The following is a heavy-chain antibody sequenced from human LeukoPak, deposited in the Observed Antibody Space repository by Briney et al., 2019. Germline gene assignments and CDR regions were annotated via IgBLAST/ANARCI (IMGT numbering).Heavy chain of an antibody. CDR2: IYYSGST. CDR1: GGSISSGGYY. CDR3: ARVVYGSGSYLDDAFDI. J-gene: IGHJ3*02. V-gene: IGHV4-31*03. D-gene: IGHD3-10*01. Sequence: SETLSLTYTVSGGSISSGGYYWSWIRQHPGKGLEWIGYIYYSGSTYYNPSLKSRVTISVDTSKNQFSLKLSSVTAADTAVYYCARVVYGSGSYLDDAFDIWGQGTMVTVSS.